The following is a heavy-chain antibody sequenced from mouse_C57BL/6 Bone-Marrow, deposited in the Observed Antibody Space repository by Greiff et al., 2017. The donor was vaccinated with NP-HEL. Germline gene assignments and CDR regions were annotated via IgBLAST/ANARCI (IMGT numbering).Heavy chain of an antibody. V-gene: IGHV1-81*01. CDR1: GYTFTSYG. Sequence: QVHVKQSGAELARPGASVKLSCKASGYTFTSYGISWVKQRTGQGLEWIGEIYPRSGNTYYNEKFKGKATLTADKSSSTAYMELRSLTSEDSAVYFCARLGVYYGNYGGYYAMDYWGQGTSVTVSS. CDR2: IYPRSGNT. D-gene: IGHD2-1*01. J-gene: IGHJ4*01. CDR3: ARLGVYYGNYGGYYAMDY.